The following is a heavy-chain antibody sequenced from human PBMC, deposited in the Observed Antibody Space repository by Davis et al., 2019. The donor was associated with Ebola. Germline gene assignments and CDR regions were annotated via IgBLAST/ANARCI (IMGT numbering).Heavy chain of an antibody. D-gene: IGHD1-14*01. CDR3: ARDSGSGGFDY. J-gene: IGHJ4*02. Sequence: MPSETLSLTCTVSGGSISSYYWSWIRQPPGKGLEWIGYIYYSGSTNYNPSLKSRVTISVDTFKNQFSLKLSSVTAADTAVYYCARDSGSGGFDYWGQGTLVTVSS. CDR2: IYYSGST. V-gene: IGHV4-59*12. CDR1: GGSISSYY.